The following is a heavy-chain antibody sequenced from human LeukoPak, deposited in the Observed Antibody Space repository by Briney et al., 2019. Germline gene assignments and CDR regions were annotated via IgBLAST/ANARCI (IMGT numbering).Heavy chain of an antibody. CDR3: ARKGLATIKNWFDP. Sequence: SVKVSCKASGYSFTSSGMNWVRQAPGQGLEWMGGIIPIFGTANYAQKFQGRVTITADESTSTAYMELSSLRSEDTAVYYCARKGLATIKNWFDPWGQGTLVTVSS. J-gene: IGHJ5*02. V-gene: IGHV1-69*13. D-gene: IGHD5-24*01. CDR1: GYSFTSSG. CDR2: IIPIFGTA.